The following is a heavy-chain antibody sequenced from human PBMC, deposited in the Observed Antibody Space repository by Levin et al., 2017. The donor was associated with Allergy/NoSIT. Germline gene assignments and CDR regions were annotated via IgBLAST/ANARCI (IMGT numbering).Heavy chain of an antibody. V-gene: IGHV3-49*04. Sequence: GGSLRLSCTVSGFIFRDYAISWVREAPGKGLEWVAFIRNKEYGEKTQYAASVQGRFTISRDDSTGIAYLQMNSLTIEDTAVYYCIRGYSGYYAEYFYHWGQGTVVTVSS. J-gene: IGHJ1*01. CDR1: GFIFRDYA. CDR2: IRNKEYGEKT. D-gene: IGHD3-22*01. CDR3: IRGYSGYYAEYFYH.